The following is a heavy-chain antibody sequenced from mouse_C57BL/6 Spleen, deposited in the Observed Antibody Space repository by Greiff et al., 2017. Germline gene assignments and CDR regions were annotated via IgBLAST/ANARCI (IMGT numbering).Heavy chain of an antibody. CDR1: GYTFTDYE. J-gene: IGHJ3*01. V-gene: IGHV1-15*01. Sequence: QVQLQQSGAELVRPGASVTLSCKASGYTFTDYEMHWVKQTPVHGLEWIGAIDPETGGTAYNQKFKGKAILTADKSSSTAYMELRSLTSEDSAVYYCTSPYYYGSSTFAWFAYWGQGTLVTVSA. D-gene: IGHD1-1*01. CDR2: IDPETGGT. CDR3: TSPYYYGSSTFAWFAY.